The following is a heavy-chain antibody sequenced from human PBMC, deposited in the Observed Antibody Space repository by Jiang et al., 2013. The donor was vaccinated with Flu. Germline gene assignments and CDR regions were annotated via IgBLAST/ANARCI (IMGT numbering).Heavy chain of an antibody. CDR3: VTDKQLVPFDF. D-gene: IGHD6-6*01. Sequence: GLVKPGDSLRLSCEASGFSFSDAWMTWVRRAPGRGLECVGRIKSKAYGGTADYAAPAKGRFSISRDDSTNTLYLRMTSLKAEDTAVYYCVTDKQLVPFDFWGQGTLVTVSS. CDR2: IKSKAYGGTA. V-gene: IGHV3-15*05. J-gene: IGHJ4*02. CDR1: GFSFSDAW.